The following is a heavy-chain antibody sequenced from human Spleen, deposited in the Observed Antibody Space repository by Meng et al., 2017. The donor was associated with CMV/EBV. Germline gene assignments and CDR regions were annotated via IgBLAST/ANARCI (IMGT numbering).Heavy chain of an antibody. CDR2: INHSGST. CDR1: GGSFSGYY. Sequence: SETLSLTCAVYGGSFSGYYWSWIRQPPGKGLEWIGEINHSGSTNYNPSLKSRVTISVDTSKNQFSLKLSSVTAADTAVYYCATTGPTHGDYYFFDHWGQGTLVTVSS. CDR3: ATTGPTHGDYYFFDH. J-gene: IGHJ4*02. D-gene: IGHD4-17*01. V-gene: IGHV4-34*01.